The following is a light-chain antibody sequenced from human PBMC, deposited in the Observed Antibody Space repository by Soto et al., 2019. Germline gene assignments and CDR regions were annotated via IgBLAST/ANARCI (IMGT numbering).Light chain of an antibody. Sequence: DIQLTQSPSFLSASLGDRVTITCRASQDITNYLAWYLQKPGKAPKLLIYGASTVQTGVPSRFSGSGSGTEFTLTVSSLQPEDFATYYCQQLNAYPHSFGGGTKVEIK. V-gene: IGKV1-9*01. CDR1: QDITNY. CDR2: GAS. J-gene: IGKJ4*01. CDR3: QQLNAYPHS.